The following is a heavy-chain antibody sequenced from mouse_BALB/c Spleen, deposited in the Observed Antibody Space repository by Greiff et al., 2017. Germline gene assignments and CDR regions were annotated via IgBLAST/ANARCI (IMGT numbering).Heavy chain of an antibody. D-gene: IGHD2-14*01. CDR2: INPNNGGT. CDR1: GYTFTDYN. V-gene: IGHV1-18*01. J-gene: IGHJ1*01. CDR3: ARSYYRYWYFDV. Sequence: VQLKESGPELVKPGASVKIPCKASGYTFTDYNMDWVKQSHGKSLEWIGDINPNNGGTIYNQKFKGKATLTVDKSSSTAYMELRSLTSEDTAVYYCARSYYRYWYFDVWGAGTTVTVSS.